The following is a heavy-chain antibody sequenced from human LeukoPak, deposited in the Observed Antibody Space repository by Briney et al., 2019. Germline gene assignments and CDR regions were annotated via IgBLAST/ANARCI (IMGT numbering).Heavy chain of an antibody. CDR1: GFTFSSYW. V-gene: IGHV3-74*01. J-gene: IGHJ4*02. D-gene: IGHD2-8*01. CDR2: INSDGSST. Sequence: GGSLRLSCAASGFTFSSYWMHWVRQAPGKGLVWVSRINSDGSSTSYADSVKGRFTISRDNAKNTLYLQMNSLRAEDTAVYYCARDAGGPIVLMVYDYWGQGTLVTVSS. CDR3: ARDAGGPIVLMVYDY.